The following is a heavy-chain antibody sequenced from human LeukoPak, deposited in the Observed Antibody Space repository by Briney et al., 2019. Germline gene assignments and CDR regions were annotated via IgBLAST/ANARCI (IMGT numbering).Heavy chain of an antibody. V-gene: IGHV3-30-3*01. CDR2: ISYDGSNK. Sequence: PGGSLRLSCAASGFTFSSYAMHWVRQAPGKGLEWVAVISYDGSNKYYADSVKGRFTISRDNSKNTLYLQMNSLRAEDTAVYYCARDQEWPVENFDYWGQGTLVTVSS. CDR3: ARDQEWPVENFDY. J-gene: IGHJ4*02. D-gene: IGHD2-15*01. CDR1: GFTFSSYA.